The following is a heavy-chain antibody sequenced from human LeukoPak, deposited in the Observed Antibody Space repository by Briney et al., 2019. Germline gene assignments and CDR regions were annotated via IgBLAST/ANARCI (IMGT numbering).Heavy chain of an antibody. CDR3: AKRGVVIRVILVGFHKEAYYFDS. Sequence: GGSLRLSCAASGLTVSSNYITWVRQPPGKGLEWVSVLHAAGGTYYADSVKGRFTISRDNPKNTLYLQMNSLRAEDTAVYFCAKRGVVIRVILVGFHKEAYYFDSWGQGALVTVSS. J-gene: IGHJ4*02. D-gene: IGHD3-22*01. V-gene: IGHV3-53*01. CDR1: GLTVSSNY. CDR2: LHAAGGT.